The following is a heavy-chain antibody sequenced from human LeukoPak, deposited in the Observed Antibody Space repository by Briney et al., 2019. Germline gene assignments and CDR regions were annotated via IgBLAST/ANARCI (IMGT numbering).Heavy chain of an antibody. D-gene: IGHD2-2*02. J-gene: IGHJ4*02. V-gene: IGHV4-39*01. CDR3: ARYARYCSSTSCYIGSGGY. CDR1: GGSISSSSYY. CDR2: IYYSGST. Sequence: PSETLSLTCTVSGGSISSSSYYWGWIRQPPGKGLEWIGSIYYSGSTYYNPSLKSRVTISVDTSKNQFSLKLSSVTAADTAVYYCARYARYCSSTSCYIGSGGYWGQGTLVTVSS.